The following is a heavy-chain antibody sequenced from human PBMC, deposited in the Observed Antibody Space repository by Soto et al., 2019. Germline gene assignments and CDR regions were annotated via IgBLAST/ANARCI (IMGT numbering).Heavy chain of an antibody. CDR3: ARRALGVGILRGYYYYYGMDV. D-gene: IGHD3-3*01. CDR2: IKQDGSEK. J-gene: IGHJ6*02. V-gene: IGHV3-7*03. CDR1: GFTFSSYW. Sequence: PGGTLRLCCAASGFTFSSYWMSWVRQAPGKGLEWVANIKQDGSEKYYVDSVKGRFTISRDNAKNSLYLQMNSLRAEDTAVYYCARRALGVGILRGYYYYYGMDVWGQGTTVTVSS.